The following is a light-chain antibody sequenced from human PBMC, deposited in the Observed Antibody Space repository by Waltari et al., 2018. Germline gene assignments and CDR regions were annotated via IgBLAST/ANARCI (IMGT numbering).Light chain of an antibody. CDR1: QSLVHSDGNTY. V-gene: IGKV2-30*02. J-gene: IGKJ1*01. Sequence: MTQSPLSLPVTLGQPASISCKSSQSLVHSDGNTYLNWFHQRPGQSPRRLIYKVSNRDSGVPDRFSGSGSGTDFTLKISRVEAEDVGVYYCMQSIHWPWTFGQGTKVEIK. CDR2: KVS. CDR3: MQSIHWPWT.